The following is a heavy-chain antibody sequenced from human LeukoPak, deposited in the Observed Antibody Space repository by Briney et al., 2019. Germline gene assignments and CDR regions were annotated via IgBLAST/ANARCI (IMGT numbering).Heavy chain of an antibody. D-gene: IGHD3-10*01. Sequence: GGPLRLPCAAPGLPSSNYAMHGFRQAPAKGLNWVSFISSGGTCEYYADSMKGRFTISRDNSKNTLYLQLNSLRAEDTAVYYCARDSTYYYDSGSSGPHYFDNWGQGTLVTVSS. CDR2: ISSGGTCE. CDR3: ARDSTYYYDSGSSGPHYFDN. V-gene: IGHV3-30*01. CDR1: GLPSSNYA. J-gene: IGHJ4*02.